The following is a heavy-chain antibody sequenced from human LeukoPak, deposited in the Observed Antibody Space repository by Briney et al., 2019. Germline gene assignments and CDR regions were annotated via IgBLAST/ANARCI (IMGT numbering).Heavy chain of an antibody. CDR3: AAYHDYGGKGDAFDI. Sequence: SVKVSCKASGFTFTSSAVQWVRQARGQRLEWIGWIVVGSGNTNYAQKFQERVTITRDMSTSTAYMELSSLRSEDTAVYYCAAYHDYGGKGDAFDIWGQGTMVTVSS. D-gene: IGHD4-23*01. J-gene: IGHJ3*02. V-gene: IGHV1-58*01. CDR1: GFTFTSSA. CDR2: IVVGSGNT.